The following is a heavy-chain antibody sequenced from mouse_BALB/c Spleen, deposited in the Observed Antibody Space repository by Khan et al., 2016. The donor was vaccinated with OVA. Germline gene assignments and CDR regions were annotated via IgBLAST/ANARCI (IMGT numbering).Heavy chain of an antibody. D-gene: IGHD1-1*01. CDR2: ISYSGVT. CDR1: GYSITSGYA. CDR3: ARGNYYGYYFDY. J-gene: IGHJ2*01. Sequence: DVKLQESGPGLVKPSQSLSLTCTVTGYSITSGYAWNWIRQFPGNKLEWLGYISYSGVTSTTPSLKSRISINRETSKNQFFLQLNSGTTEDTATYYCARGNYYGYYFDYWGQGTTLTVSS. V-gene: IGHV3-2*02.